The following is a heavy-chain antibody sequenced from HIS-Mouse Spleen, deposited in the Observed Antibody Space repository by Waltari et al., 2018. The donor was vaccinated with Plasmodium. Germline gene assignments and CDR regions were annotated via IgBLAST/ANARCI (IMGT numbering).Heavy chain of an antibody. CDR3: ARVDYGSGDYYYYYGMDV. Sequence: QVQLQESGPGLVKPSETLSLTCTVSGYSISSGYYWGWIRHPPGPGLEWIGSIYHSGSTYYNPSLKSRVTISVDTSKNQFSLKLSSVTAADTAVYYCARVDYGSGDYYYYYGMDVWGQGTTVTVSS. CDR1: GYSISSGYY. V-gene: IGHV4-38-2*02. CDR2: IYHSGST. J-gene: IGHJ6*02. D-gene: IGHD3-10*01.